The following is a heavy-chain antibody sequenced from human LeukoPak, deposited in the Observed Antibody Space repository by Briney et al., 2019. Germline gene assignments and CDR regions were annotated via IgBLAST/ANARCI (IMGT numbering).Heavy chain of an antibody. D-gene: IGHD6-6*01. CDR1: GFTVSSNY. CDR3: ARGYSSSSFFDY. Sequence: GGSLRLSCAASGFTVSSNYMSWVRQAPGKGLELVSVIYSGGSTYYADSVKGRFTISRHNSKNTVFLQMNSLRGEDTAVYFCARGYSSSSFFDYWGQGTLVTVSS. J-gene: IGHJ4*02. CDR2: IYSGGST. V-gene: IGHV3-53*04.